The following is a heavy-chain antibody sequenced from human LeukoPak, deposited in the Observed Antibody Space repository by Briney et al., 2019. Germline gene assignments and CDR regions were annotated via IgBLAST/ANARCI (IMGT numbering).Heavy chain of an antibody. J-gene: IGHJ4*02. D-gene: IGHD3-10*01. CDR2: INHRGTT. V-gene: IGHV4-34*01. Sequence: WTWIRQPPGKRLEWLGEINHRGTTNYNPSLKSRVTIFADTSKNQFSLRVTSVTATDTAVYFCAGGPGTSVIRGVSPKYWGQGTLVAVSS. CDR3: AGGPGTSVIRGVSPKY.